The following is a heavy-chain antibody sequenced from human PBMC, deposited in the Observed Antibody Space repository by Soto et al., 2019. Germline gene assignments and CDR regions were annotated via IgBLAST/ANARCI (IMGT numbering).Heavy chain of an antibody. J-gene: IGHJ4*02. CDR2: IYSGGYT. CDR3: ARVYGDYGGFFEY. V-gene: IGHV3-53*04. D-gene: IGHD4-17*01. CDR1: GFIVNSNY. Sequence: GESLKISCAASGFIVNSNYMSWVRQVPGKRLEWVSVIYSGGYTHYADSVKGRLTISRHNIKNTLYLQMNSLRAEDTAVYYCARVYGDYGGFFEYWGQGTQVTVS.